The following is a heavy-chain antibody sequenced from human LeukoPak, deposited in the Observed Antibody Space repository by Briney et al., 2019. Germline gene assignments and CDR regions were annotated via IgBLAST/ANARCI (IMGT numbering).Heavy chain of an antibody. CDR1: GGSISSSTFY. CDR3: ARSGAWGYYYDSSGYFSY. D-gene: IGHD3-22*01. J-gene: IGHJ4*02. CDR2: LYYGGST. V-gene: IGHV4-39*07. Sequence: SETLSLTCTVSGGSISSSTFYWGWIRQPPGKGLEWIGSLYYGGSTYYNPSLKSRVTISVDTSKNQFSLKLSSVTAADTAVYYCARSGAWGYYYDSSGYFSYWGQGTLVTVSS.